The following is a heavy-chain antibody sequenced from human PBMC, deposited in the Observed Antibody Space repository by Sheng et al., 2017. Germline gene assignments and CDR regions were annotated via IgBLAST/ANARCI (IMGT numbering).Heavy chain of an antibody. CDR1: GFTFRSYG. CDR3: AHTIFGRIDY. CDR2: ISNDGSNK. D-gene: IGHD3-3*01. J-gene: IGHJ4*02. Sequence: QVQLVQSGGGVVQPGGSLRLSCAASGFTFRSYGMHWVRQAPGKGLEWVALISNDGSNKYYGDSVEGRFTISRDNSKDTLYLQMNSLRAEDSAVYYCAHTIFGRIDYWGQGTQVTVSS. V-gene: IGHV3-30*03.